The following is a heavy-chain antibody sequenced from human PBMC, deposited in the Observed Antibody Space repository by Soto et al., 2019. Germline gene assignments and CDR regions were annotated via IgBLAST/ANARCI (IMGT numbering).Heavy chain of an antibody. Sequence: ETLSLTCAVYGGSFSGYYWSWIRQPPGKGLEWIGEINHSGSTNYNPSLKSRVTISVDTSKNQFSLKLSSVTAADTAVYYCARAGLVTVRPNYYYYYGMDVWGQGTTVTVSS. CDR1: GGSFSGYY. D-gene: IGHD4-4*01. J-gene: IGHJ6*02. CDR3: ARAGLVTVRPNYYYYYGMDV. V-gene: IGHV4-34*01. CDR2: INHSGST.